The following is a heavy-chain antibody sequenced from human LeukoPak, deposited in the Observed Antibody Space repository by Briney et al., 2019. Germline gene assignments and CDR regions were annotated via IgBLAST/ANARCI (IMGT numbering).Heavy chain of an antibody. V-gene: IGHV1-18*01. D-gene: IGHD3-22*01. CDR3: ARAGNTYYYDSSGYEGDY. Sequence: ASVKVSCKASGYTFTSYGISWVRQAPGQGLEWMGWISAYNGNTNYAQKLQGRVTMTTDTSTSTAYMELRSLRSDDTAVYYCARAGNTYYYDSSGYEGDYWGQGTLVTVSS. J-gene: IGHJ4*02. CDR1: GYTFTSYG. CDR2: ISAYNGNT.